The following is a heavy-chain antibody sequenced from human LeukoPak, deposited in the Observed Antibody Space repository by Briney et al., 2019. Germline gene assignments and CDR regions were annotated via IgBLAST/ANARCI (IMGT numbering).Heavy chain of an antibody. V-gene: IGHV3-53*01. CDR2: IYSGGST. Sequence: PGGSLRLSCAASGFTVSSNYMSWVRQAPGKGLEWVSVIYSGGSTYYADSVKGRFTISRDNSKNTLYLQMNSLRAEDTAVYYCARGLLYSSGWYSEYYFDYWGQGTLVTVSS. CDR3: ARGLLYSSGWYSEYYFDY. CDR1: GFTVSSNY. J-gene: IGHJ4*02. D-gene: IGHD6-19*01.